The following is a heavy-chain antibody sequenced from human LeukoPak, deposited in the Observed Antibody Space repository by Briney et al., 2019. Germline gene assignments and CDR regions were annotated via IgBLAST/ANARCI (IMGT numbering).Heavy chain of an antibody. CDR2: IYYSGST. CDR1: GGSISSSSYY. V-gene: IGHV4-39*07. J-gene: IGHJ4*02. D-gene: IGHD5/OR15-5a*01. Sequence: SETLSLTCTVSGGSISSSSYYWGWIRQPPGKGLEWIGSIYYSGSTYYNPSLKSRVTISVDKSKNQFSLKLSSVTAADTAVYYCARLLYDSYYFDYWGQGTLVTVSS. CDR3: ARLLYDSYYFDY.